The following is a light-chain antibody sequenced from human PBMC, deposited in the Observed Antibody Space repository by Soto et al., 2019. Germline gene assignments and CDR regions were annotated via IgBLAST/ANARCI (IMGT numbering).Light chain of an antibody. J-gene: IGKJ4*01. Sequence: EIVMTQSPATLSVSPGETATLSCRASQNIGATLAWYQHKPGQAPRLLFYGASTRATGIPARFSGSGFGTEFTLTISSLQSEDFAVYYCQHYNNWPPLLTFGGGTKVEIK. V-gene: IGKV3-15*01. CDR3: QHYNNWPPLLT. CDR1: QNIGAT. CDR2: GAS.